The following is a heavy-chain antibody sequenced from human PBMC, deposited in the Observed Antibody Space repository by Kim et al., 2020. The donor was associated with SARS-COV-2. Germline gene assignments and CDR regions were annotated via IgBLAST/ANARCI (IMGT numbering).Heavy chain of an antibody. D-gene: IGHD6-13*01. Sequence: KYEVDSVKGRLTISRDTAKNSLYMQMNRLRAEDTAVYYCARLGSSSWHFDYWGQGTLVTVSS. CDR3: ARLGSSSWHFDY. CDR2: K. J-gene: IGHJ4*02. V-gene: IGHV3-7*04.